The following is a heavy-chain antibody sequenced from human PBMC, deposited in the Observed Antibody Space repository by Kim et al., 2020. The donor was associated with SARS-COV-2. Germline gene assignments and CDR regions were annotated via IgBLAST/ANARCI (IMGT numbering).Heavy chain of an antibody. CDR3: ARQIRGYSGYDPRGGIAAAPYYFDY. V-gene: IGHV5-10-1*01. Sequence: GESLKISCKGSGYSFTSYWISWVRQMPGKGLEWMGRIDPSDSYTNYSPSFQGHVTISADKSISTAYLQWSSLKASDTAMYYCARQIRGYSGYDPRGGIAAAPYYFDYWGQGTLVTVSS. D-gene: IGHD5-12*01. CDR2: IDPSDSYT. CDR1: GYSFTSYW. J-gene: IGHJ4*02.